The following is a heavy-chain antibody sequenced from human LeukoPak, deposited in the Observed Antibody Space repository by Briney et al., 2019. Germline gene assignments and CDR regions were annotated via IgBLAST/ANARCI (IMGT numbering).Heavy chain of an antibody. D-gene: IGHD4-23*01. CDR2: IIPIFGIA. V-gene: IGHV1-69*04. J-gene: IGHJ6*02. CDR1: GGTFSSYA. CDR3: ARVPPVPTVVTPLSYYYGMDV. Sequence: ASVKVSCKASGGTFSSYAISWVRQAPGQGLEWMGRIIPIFGIANYAQKFQGRVTITADKSTSTAYMELSSLRSEDTAVYYCARVPPVPTVVTPLSYYYGMDVWGQGTTVTVSS.